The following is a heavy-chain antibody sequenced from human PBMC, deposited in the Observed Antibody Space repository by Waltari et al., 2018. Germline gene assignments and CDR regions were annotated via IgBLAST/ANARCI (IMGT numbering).Heavy chain of an antibody. D-gene: IGHD2-21*02. J-gene: IGHJ5*02. CDR2: IYYSGNT. V-gene: IGHV4-39*01. CDR3: ARHQDWVVVSATWFDP. Sequence: QLRLQESGPGLVKPSATLSLTCTVSGGSISSTNSYWGWIRQPPGKGLEWSGSIYYSGNTYYNPSLKSRVTMSADTSKNQFSLKLSSVTAADTAVYYCARHQDWVVVSATWFDPWGQGTLVTVSS. CDR1: GGSISSTNSY.